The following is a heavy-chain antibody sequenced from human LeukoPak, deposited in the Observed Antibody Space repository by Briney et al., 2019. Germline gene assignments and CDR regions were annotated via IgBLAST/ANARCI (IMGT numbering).Heavy chain of an antibody. CDR3: ARIFNSQWLIYDY. V-gene: IGHV4-59*01. D-gene: IGHD6-19*01. J-gene: IGHJ4*02. Sequence: SETLSLTCTVSGGSINSYYWSWIRQPPGKGLEWIGYIYYSGSTKYNPSLKSRVTMSVDTSKNQLSLKLSSVTAADTAVYYCARIFNSQWLIYDYWGQGTLVTVSS. CDR2: IYYSGST. CDR1: GGSINSYY.